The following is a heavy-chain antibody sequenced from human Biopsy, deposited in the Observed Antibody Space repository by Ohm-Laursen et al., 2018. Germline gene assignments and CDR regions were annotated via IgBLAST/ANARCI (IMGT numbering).Heavy chain of an antibody. V-gene: IGHV1-69*04. D-gene: IGHD3-10*01. Sequence: SSVKVSCKVSGDTFSRSSFFWVRQAPGQGLVYLGRIIPIVGITNHAQTFQGRITLTADKSTFMVYMELSRLRSDDTAIYYCARGGSGSGYYGMDVWGQGATVSVSS. CDR3: ARGGSGSGYYGMDV. CDR2: IIPIVGIT. CDR1: GDTFSRSS. J-gene: IGHJ6*02.